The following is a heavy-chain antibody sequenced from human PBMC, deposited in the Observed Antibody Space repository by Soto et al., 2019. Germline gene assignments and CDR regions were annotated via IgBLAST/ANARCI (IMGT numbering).Heavy chain of an antibody. J-gene: IGHJ6*02. CDR3: ARDTSGRSLNGLDV. D-gene: IGHD6-19*01. CDR2: INPGGGSA. V-gene: IGHV1-46*01. Sequence: QVDLVQSGAEVKKPGASVTISCKASGSAITRYYIHWVRQAPGRGLEWMGIINPGGGSASYAQKFQDRVTIDKDTSTGTVYMDLRSLRTEDTAVYYCARDTSGRSLNGLDVWGQGTTVNVSS. CDR1: GSAITRYY.